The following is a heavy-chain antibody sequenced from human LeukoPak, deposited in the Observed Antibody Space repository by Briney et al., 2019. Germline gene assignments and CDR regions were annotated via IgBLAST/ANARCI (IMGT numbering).Heavy chain of an antibody. V-gene: IGHV2-70*11. CDR3: ARIVRGSGSYGDYVDY. CDR1: GFSVNTSGMC. D-gene: IGHD3-10*01. CDR2: SDWDDDK. J-gene: IGHJ4*02. Sequence: SGPTLVNPTQTLTLTCTFSGFSVNTSGMCVSWIRQSPGKALEWLARSDWDDDKYYRKPLKTRLTIAKDSSKNQVVLTMTNMDPVDTATYYCARIVRGSGSYGDYVDYWGQGTLVTVSS.